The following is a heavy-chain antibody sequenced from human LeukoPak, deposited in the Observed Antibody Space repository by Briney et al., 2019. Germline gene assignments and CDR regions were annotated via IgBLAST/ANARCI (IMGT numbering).Heavy chain of an antibody. CDR1: GFTFDDYA. Sequence: PGGSLRLSCAASGFTFDDYAMHWVRQAPGKGLEWVSGISWNSGSIGYADSVKGRFTISRDNAKNSLYLQMNSLRAEDTALYYCAKEPARFDELFYYFDYWGQGTLVTVSS. CDR3: AKEPARFDELFYYFDY. D-gene: IGHD3-10*01. V-gene: IGHV3-9*01. J-gene: IGHJ4*02. CDR2: ISWNSGSI.